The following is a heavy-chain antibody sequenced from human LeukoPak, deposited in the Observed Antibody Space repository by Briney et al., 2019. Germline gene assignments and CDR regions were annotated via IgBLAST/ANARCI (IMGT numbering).Heavy chain of an antibody. Sequence: GGSLRLSCSASGFTFSSDAMHWVRQAPGKGLEYVSAISSNGGSTYYADSVKGRFTISRDNSKNTLYLQMSSLRAEDTAVYYCVKTGYGTMVRGVITSPFDYWGQGTLVTVSS. V-gene: IGHV3-64D*06. D-gene: IGHD3-10*01. CDR3: VKTGYGTMVRGVITSPFDY. CDR1: GFTFSSDA. CDR2: ISSNGGST. J-gene: IGHJ4*02.